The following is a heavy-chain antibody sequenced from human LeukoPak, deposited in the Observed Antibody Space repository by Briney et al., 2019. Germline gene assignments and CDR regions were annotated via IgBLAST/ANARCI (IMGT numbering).Heavy chain of an antibody. CDR2: IYYSGST. J-gene: IGHJ5*02. CDR3: ARASYHDFWSNDFVQYSNNWFDP. CDR1: GDSISSSNYY. D-gene: IGHD3-3*01. V-gene: IGHV4-39*07. Sequence: SETLSLTCTVSGDSISSSNYYWGWIRQPPGKGLEWIGNIYYSGSTYYNPSLKSRLTISVDTPKNQFSLKLSSVTAADTAVYYCARASYHDFWSNDFVQYSNNWFDPWGQGTLVTVSS.